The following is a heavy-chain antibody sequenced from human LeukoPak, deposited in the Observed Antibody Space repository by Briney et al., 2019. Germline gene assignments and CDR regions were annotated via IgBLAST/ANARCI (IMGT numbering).Heavy chain of an antibody. J-gene: IGHJ4*02. CDR3: AKDQYSRSWYELPDY. D-gene: IGHD6-13*01. V-gene: IGHV3-30*02. CDR1: GFTFSSYG. Sequence: GGSLRLSCAAPGFTFSSYGMHWVRQAPGKGLEWVAFIRYDGSNKYYADSVKGRFTISRDNSKNTLYLQMNSLRDEDTAVYYCAKDQYSRSWYELPDYWGQGTLVTVSS. CDR2: IRYDGSNK.